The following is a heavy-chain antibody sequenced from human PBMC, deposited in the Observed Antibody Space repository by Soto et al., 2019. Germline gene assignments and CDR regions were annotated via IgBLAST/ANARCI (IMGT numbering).Heavy chain of an antibody. CDR3: ASVCTTVTNCFDP. J-gene: IGHJ5*02. CDR2: IYHSGST. Sequence: QVQLQESGPGLVKPSGTLSLTCAVSGGSISSSNWWSWVRQPPGKGLEWIGEIYHSGSTNYNPSPKCQVPXSXEXXKTLYSLRLSSVPAAPTPVYYGASVCTTVTNCFDPWGQGTLVTVPS. CDR1: GGSISSSNW. D-gene: IGHD4-17*01. V-gene: IGHV4-4*02.